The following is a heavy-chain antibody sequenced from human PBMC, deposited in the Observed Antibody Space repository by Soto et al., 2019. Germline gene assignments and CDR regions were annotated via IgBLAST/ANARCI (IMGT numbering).Heavy chain of an antibody. J-gene: IGHJ6*02. CDR1: GFTFSSYS. D-gene: IGHD1-26*01. Sequence: GGSLRLSCAASGFTFSSYSMNWVRQAPGKGLEWVSYISSSSSTIYYADSVKGRFTISRDNAKNSLYLQMNSLRAEDTAVYYCASSRGELEDYYYGMDVWGQGTTVTVSS. CDR3: ASSRGELEDYYYGMDV. V-gene: IGHV3-48*04. CDR2: ISSSSSTI.